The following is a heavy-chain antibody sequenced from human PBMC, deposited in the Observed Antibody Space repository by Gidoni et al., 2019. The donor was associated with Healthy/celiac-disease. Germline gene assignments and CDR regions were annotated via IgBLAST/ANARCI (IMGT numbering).Heavy chain of an antibody. CDR2: IIPIFGTA. D-gene: IGHD3-22*01. CDR3: AREPLEYYYDSSGYYRNDAFDI. J-gene: IGHJ3*02. CDR1: GGTFSSYA. Sequence: QVQLVQSGAEVKKPGSSAKVSCKASGGTFSSYAISWVRQAPGQGLEWMGGIIPIFGTANYAQKFQGRVTITADESTSTAYMELSSLRSEDTAVYYCAREPLEYYYDSSGYYRNDAFDIWGQGTMVTVSS. V-gene: IGHV1-69*01.